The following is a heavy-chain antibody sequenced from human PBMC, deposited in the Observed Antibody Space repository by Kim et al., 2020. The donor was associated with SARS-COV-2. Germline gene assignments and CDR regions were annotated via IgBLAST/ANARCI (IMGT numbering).Heavy chain of an antibody. CDR2: ISAYNGNT. V-gene: IGHV1-18*01. CDR3: ARDLTRGWVGLGNYYGMDV. J-gene: IGHJ6*02. CDR1: GYTFTSYG. D-gene: IGHD7-27*01. Sequence: ASVKVSCKASGYTFTSYGISWVRQAPGQGLEWMGWISAYNGNTNYAQKLQGRVTMTTDTSTSTAYMELRSLRSDDTAVYYCARDLTRGWVGLGNYYGMDVWGQGTTVTVSS.